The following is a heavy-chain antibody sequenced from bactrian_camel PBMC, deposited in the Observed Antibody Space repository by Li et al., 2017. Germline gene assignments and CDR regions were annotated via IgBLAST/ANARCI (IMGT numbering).Heavy chain of an antibody. CDR2: IYTDGSTRHLPGGSA. V-gene: IGHV3S6*01. J-gene: IGHJ4*01. CDR1: GYTISRAC. CDR3: AAGRVPYGEWILTASLYNY. Sequence: HVQLVESGGGSVQTGGSLRLSCVVSGYTISRACMGWFRQAPEKKREGVAVIYTDGSTRHLPGGSAYYADSVKGRFTISHDNAENTVYLHMTSMKPEDTGMYYCAAGRVPYGEWILTASLYNYWGQGTQVTVS. D-gene: IGHD3*01.